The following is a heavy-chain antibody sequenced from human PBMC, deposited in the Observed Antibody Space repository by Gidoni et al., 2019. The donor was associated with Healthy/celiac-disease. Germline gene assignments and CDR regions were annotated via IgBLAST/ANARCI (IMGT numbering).Heavy chain of an antibody. CDR1: GFTFSSYE. CDR3: ARVYSYGNWYFDL. CDR2: ISSSGSTI. D-gene: IGHD5-18*01. J-gene: IGHJ2*01. Sequence: EVQLVESGGGLVQPGGSLRLSCAASGFTFSSYEMNWVRQAPGKGLEWVSYISSSGSTIYYADSVKGRFTISRDNAKNSLYLQMNSLRAEDTAVYYCARVYSYGNWYFDLWGRGTLVTVSS. V-gene: IGHV3-48*03.